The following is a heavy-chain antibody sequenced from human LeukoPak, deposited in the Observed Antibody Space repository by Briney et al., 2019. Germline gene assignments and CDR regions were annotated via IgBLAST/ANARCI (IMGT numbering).Heavy chain of an antibody. CDR1: GFTFSTCS. D-gene: IGHD1-26*01. CDR2: ISGSSYHI. V-gene: IGHV3-21*01. J-gene: IGHJ4*02. Sequence: SGGSLRLSCAASGFTFSTCSMKWVRQAPGKALEWVSSISGSSYHIYYADSVKGRFTISRDNANNLLYLRMNSLRAEDTAVYYCASGTIVGARGADNWGQGTLVTVSS. CDR3: ASGTIVGARGADN.